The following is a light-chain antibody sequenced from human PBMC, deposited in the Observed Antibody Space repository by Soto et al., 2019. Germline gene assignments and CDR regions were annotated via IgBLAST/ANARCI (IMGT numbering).Light chain of an antibody. V-gene: IGKV2-28*01. CDR3: MQALQTPLT. Sequence: VVTQSSLSPPRTPGEPAPLSCRSCQSPLHSDGYNYLDWFLQRPGQSPQVLIYLGSNRAPGVPDRFSGSGSGTDFTLKISRVEAEDVGVYYCMQALQTPLTFGGGTKV. J-gene: IGKJ4*01. CDR1: QSPLHSDGYNY. CDR2: LGS.